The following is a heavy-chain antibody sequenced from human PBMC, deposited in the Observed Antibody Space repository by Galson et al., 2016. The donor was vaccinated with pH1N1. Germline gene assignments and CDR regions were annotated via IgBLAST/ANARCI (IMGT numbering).Heavy chain of an antibody. CDR3: ARAGRLLGPYHYYAMDV. D-gene: IGHD6-25*01. J-gene: IGHJ6*02. CDR1: GFIFNSYA. V-gene: IGHV3-23*01. CDR2: ISGSGGST. Sequence: SLRLSCAASGFIFNSYAMSWVRQAPGKGLEWVSIISGSGGSTKDADSVKGRLTISRDNPKNTLYLQLTSLSAEDTAIYYCARAGRLLGPYHYYAMDVWGQGTSVTVSS.